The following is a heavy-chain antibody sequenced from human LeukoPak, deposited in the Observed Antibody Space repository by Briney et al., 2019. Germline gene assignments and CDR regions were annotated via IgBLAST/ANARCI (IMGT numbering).Heavy chain of an antibody. CDR2: INGDGSET. V-gene: IGHV3-74*01. CDR1: GFTFNNFY. J-gene: IGHJ1*01. Sequence: GGSLRLSCEASGFTFNNFYMHWARQAAGEGLVWVARINGDGSETNYADSVKGRFTISRDNAKKKLYLQMNSLRAEDTAVYYCVRVTENWGQGTLVTVSS. CDR3: VRVTEN.